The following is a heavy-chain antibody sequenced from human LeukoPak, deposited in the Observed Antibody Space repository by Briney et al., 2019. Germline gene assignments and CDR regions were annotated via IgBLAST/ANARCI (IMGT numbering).Heavy chain of an antibody. CDR3: AIRTYYDSSGYSRGVDY. Sequence: RGSRTLSCAVSGFTPSTYYTHWVRQPPGKVLEWVSGTDIPGNTYYPDSVKGRFTISRDNAKNSLYLQMNSLRAEDTAVYYCAIRTYYDSSGYSRGVDYWGQGTLVTVSS. V-gene: IGHV3-13*01. CDR2: TDIPGNT. CDR1: GFTPSTYY. J-gene: IGHJ4*02. D-gene: IGHD3-22*01.